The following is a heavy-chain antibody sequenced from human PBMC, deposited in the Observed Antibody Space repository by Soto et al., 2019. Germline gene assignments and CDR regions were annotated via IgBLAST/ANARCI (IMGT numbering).Heavy chain of an antibody. CDR2: IYHSGST. CDR1: GDSISSGNG. J-gene: IGHJ4*02. V-gene: IGHV4-4*02. D-gene: IGHD3-10*01. CDR3: AGYYYAPGNYQGNLDY. Sequence: PSETLSLTCAVSGDSISSGNGWSWVRQPPGKGLEWIGEIYHSGSTNYNPSLKSRVTISVDKPKNQFSLKLSSVTAADTAVYYCAGYYYAPGNYQGNLDYWGQGNMVTVSS.